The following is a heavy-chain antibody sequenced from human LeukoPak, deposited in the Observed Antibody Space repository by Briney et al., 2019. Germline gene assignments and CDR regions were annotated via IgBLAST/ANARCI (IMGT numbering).Heavy chain of an antibody. CDR2: INSDGSST. D-gene: IGHD1-26*01. CDR3: AGEGYSGSYDAFDI. Sequence: PGGSLRLSCAASGFTFSSYWMHWVRQAPGKGLVWVSRINSDGSSTRYADSVKGRFTISRDNAKNTLYMQMNSLRAEDTAVYYWAGEGYSGSYDAFDIWGQGTMVTVSP. V-gene: IGHV3-74*01. CDR1: GFTFSSYW. J-gene: IGHJ3*02.